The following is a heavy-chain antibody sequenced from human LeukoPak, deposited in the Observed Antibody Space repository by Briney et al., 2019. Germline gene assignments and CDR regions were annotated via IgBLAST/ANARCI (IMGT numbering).Heavy chain of an antibody. CDR3: ARALRMNFYYYYMDV. D-gene: IGHD2/OR15-2a*01. Sequence: SETLSLTCTVSGGSISSSSYYWGWVRQPPGKALEWIGDIFYSGSTYYSPSLKSRVTISVDTSKNQFSLKLSSVTAADTAVYYCARALRMNFYYYYMDVWGKGTTVTISS. J-gene: IGHJ6*03. V-gene: IGHV4-39*07. CDR1: GGSISSSSYY. CDR2: IFYSGST.